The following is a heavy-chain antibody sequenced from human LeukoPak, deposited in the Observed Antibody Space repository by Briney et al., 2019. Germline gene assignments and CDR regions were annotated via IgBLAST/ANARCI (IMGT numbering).Heavy chain of an antibody. Sequence: PSETLSLTCTVSGGSISSYYWSWIRQPAGKGLEWIGRIYTSGSTNYNPSLKSRVTMSVDTSKNQFSLKLSSVTAADTAVYYCARDQRGSMIVASQGYYFDYWGQGTLVTVSS. D-gene: IGHD3-22*01. CDR1: GGSISSYY. J-gene: IGHJ4*02. V-gene: IGHV4-4*07. CDR3: ARDQRGSMIVASQGYYFDY. CDR2: IYTSGST.